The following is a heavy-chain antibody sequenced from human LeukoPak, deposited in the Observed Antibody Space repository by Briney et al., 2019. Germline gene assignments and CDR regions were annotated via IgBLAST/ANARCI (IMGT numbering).Heavy chain of an antibody. CDR1: GYIFTNYY. Sequence: GAPVKVSCKTSGYIFTNYYMHWVRQAPGQGLEWMGRINANSGGTNYAQKFQGRVSLTRDTSISTAYMELSRLRSDDTAVYYCARAAGYWSGGTCLYYFDCWGQGTLVTVSS. J-gene: IGHJ4*02. V-gene: IGHV1-2*06. CDR3: ARAAGYWSGGTCLYYFDC. CDR2: INANSGGT. D-gene: IGHD2-15*01.